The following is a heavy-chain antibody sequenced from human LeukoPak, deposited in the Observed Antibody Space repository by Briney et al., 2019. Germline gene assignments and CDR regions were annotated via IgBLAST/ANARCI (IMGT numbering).Heavy chain of an antibody. CDR3: ARHRRFGVGFDP. Sequence: SETLSLTCTVSGGSISSYYWSWIRQPPGKGLEWIGEINHGGSPNYNPSLKSRLTISIDTSKNQFSLNLSSVTAADTAVYYCARHRRFGVGFDPWGQGTLVTVSS. CDR1: GGSISSYY. D-gene: IGHD3-10*01. CDR2: INHGGSP. V-gene: IGHV4-34*01. J-gene: IGHJ5*02.